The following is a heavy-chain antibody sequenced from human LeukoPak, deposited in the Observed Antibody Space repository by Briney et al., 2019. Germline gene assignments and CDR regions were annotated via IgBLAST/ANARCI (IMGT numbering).Heavy chain of an antibody. CDR2: IIPIFSAT. CDR3: ARWAGHCSSTSCYERPFDY. Sequence: GASVKVSCKASGGTDSNYAVTWLRQAPGQGLGWMGGIIPIFSATNYAQKFQGRLTISADDSTSTAYMELSSLRSEDTAVCYCARWAGHCSSTSCYERPFDYWGQGTLVTVSS. J-gene: IGHJ4*02. V-gene: IGHV1-69*13. D-gene: IGHD2-2*01. CDR1: GGTDSNYA.